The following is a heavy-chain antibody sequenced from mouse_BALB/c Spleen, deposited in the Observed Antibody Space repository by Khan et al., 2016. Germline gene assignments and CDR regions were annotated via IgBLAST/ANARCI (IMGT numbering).Heavy chain of an antibody. J-gene: IGHJ4*01. D-gene: IGHD1-1*01. CDR1: GFNIEDFY. CDR2: IDPANGNT. CDR3: ARTVVAPYYAMDY. Sequence: VQLKQSGAELVRSGASVKLFCTASGFNIEDFYIHWVKQRPEQGLEWIGWIDPANGNTKYDPKFQGKATITADTSSNTAYLQLSSLTSEDTAVYYCARTVVAPYYAMDYWGQGTSVTVSS. V-gene: IGHV14-3*02.